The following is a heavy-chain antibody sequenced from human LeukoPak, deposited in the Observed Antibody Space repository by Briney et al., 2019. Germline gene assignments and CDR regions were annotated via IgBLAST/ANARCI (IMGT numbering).Heavy chain of an antibody. D-gene: IGHD4-17*01. CDR2: ISSSSSTI. CDR3: ARMTTVRYFDY. V-gene: IGHV3-48*01. Sequence: GGSLRLSCAAPGFTFSSYSMDWVRQAPGKGLEWVSYISSSSSTIYYADSVKGRFTISRDSAKNSLYLQMNSLRAEDTAVYYCARMTTVRYFDYWGQGTLVTVSS. CDR1: GFTFSSYS. J-gene: IGHJ4*02.